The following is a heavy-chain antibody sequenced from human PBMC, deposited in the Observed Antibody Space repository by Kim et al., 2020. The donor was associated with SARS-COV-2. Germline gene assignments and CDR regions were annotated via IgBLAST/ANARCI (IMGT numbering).Heavy chain of an antibody. Sequence: SETLSLTCTVSGGSISSYYWSWIRQPPGKGLEWIGYIYYSGSTNYNPSLKSRVTISVDTSKNQFSLKLSSVTAADTAVYYCARVRLDSGSSSTGSYYYYYYVMDVWGQGTTVTVSS. J-gene: IGHJ6*02. CDR1: GGSISSYY. D-gene: IGHD1-26*01. CDR2: IYYSGST. V-gene: IGHV4-59*01. CDR3: ARVRLDSGSSSTGSYYYYYYVMDV.